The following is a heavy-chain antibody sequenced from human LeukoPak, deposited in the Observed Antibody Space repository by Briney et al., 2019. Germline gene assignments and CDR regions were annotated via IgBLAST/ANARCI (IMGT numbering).Heavy chain of an antibody. CDR3: ARDRHNWNSNMFDY. CDR2: INPNTGGA. V-gene: IGHV1-2*02. J-gene: IGHJ4*02. D-gene: IGHD1-20*01. CDR1: GYTFTDYY. Sequence: ASVEVSCKASGYTFTDYYIHWVRQAPGQGLEWMGWINPNTGGAHYAQKFQGRVTMTRDTSISTAYMEVSRLRSDDTAVFYCARDRHNWNSNMFDYWGQGTLVTVSS.